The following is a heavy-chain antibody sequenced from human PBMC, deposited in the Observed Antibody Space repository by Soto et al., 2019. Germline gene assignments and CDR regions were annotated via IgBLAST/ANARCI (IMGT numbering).Heavy chain of an antibody. V-gene: IGHV3-74*01. CDR3: ARGPSNGVVVAATRPFDY. CDR1: GFTFSSYW. Sequence: GGSLRLSCAASGFTFSSYWMHWVRQAPGKGLVWVSRINSDGSSTSYADSVKGRFTISRDNAKNTLYLQMNSLRAEDTAVYYCARGPSNGVVVAATRPFDYWGQGTLVTVSS. D-gene: IGHD2-15*01. CDR2: INSDGSST. J-gene: IGHJ4*02.